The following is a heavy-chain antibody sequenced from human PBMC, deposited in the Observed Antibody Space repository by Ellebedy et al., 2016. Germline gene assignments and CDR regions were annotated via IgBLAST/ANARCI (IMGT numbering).Heavy chain of an antibody. D-gene: IGHD2-15*01. CDR1: GGSIRSYY. J-gene: IGHJ4*02. CDR2: IYYSGST. Sequence: SETLSLTCTVSGGSIRSYYGTWIRQLPGKGLEWIGNIYYSGSTNYNHSLKSRVTISVDTPKNQFSLKLSSVTAADTAVYYCARGAGYWDGWGQGTLVTVSS. CDR3: ARGAGYWDG. V-gene: IGHV4-59*01.